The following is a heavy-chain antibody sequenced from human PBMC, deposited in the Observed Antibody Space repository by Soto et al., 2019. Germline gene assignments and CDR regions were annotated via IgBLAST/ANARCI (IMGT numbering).Heavy chain of an antibody. V-gene: IGHV1-18*01. CDR1: GYTFSNYG. D-gene: IGHD5-18*01. Sequence: ASVKVSCKASGYTFSNYGISWVRQGPGQGLEWMGWISGYNGNTHYEEKVQDRIKMTTDTSTSATYLELRSLRSDDTAVYFCARDPGFGFGYSYAFAMDVWGQGTTVTGS. J-gene: IGHJ6*02. CDR2: ISGYNGNT. CDR3: ARDPGFGFGYSYAFAMDV.